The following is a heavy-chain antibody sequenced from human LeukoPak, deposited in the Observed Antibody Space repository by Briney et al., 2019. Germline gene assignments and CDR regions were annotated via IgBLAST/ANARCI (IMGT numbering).Heavy chain of an antibody. J-gene: IGHJ4*02. CDR2: IIPIFGTA. CDR1: GGTFSSYA. CDR3: ARGRDWNYAHFDY. D-gene: IGHD1-7*01. Sequence: VASVKVSCKASGGTFSSYAISWVRQAPGQGLEWMGGIIPIFGTANYAQKFQGRVTITTDESTSTAYMELSSLRSEDTAVYYCARGRDWNYAHFDYWGQGTLVTVSS. V-gene: IGHV1-69*05.